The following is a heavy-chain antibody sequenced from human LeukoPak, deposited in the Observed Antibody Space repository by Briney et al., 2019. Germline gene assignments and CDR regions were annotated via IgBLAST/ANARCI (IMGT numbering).Heavy chain of an antibody. D-gene: IGHD2-2*01. V-gene: IGHV4-38-2*02. CDR2: INHSGST. J-gene: IGHJ6*03. CDR1: GYSISSGYY. CDR3: ARGVVVPAREYYYYMDV. Sequence: SETLSLTCTVSGYSISSGYYWGCIRQPPGKGLEWIGEINHSGSTNYNPSLKSRVTISLDTSKIQFSLKLSSVTAADTAVYYCARGVVVPAREYYYYMDVWGKGTTVTISS.